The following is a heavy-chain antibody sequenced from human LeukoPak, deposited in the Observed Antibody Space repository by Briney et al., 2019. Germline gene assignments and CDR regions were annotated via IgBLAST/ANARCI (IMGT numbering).Heavy chain of an antibody. J-gene: IGHJ4*02. V-gene: IGHV3-23*01. CDR1: GFTFSSYA. CDR3: AKARGATYGTYYFDY. CDR2: ISGSGGDT. D-gene: IGHD4/OR15-4a*01. Sequence: GGSLRLSCAASGFTFSSYAMSWVRQAPGKGLEWVSISGSGGDTYYADSVKGRFTISRDNSKNTLYLQMNSLRAEDTAVYYCAKARGATYGTYYFDYWGQGTLVTVSS.